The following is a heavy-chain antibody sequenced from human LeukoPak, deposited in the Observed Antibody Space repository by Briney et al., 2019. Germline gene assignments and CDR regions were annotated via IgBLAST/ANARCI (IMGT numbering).Heavy chain of an antibody. V-gene: IGHV3-21*01. CDR3: ARVVVTAIGPKPPAYGMDV. D-gene: IGHD2-21*02. Sequence: PGGSLRLSCAASGFTFSSYSMNWVRQAPGKGLEWVSSISSSSSYIYYADSVKGRFTISRDNAKNSLYLQMNSLRAEDTAVYYCARVVVTAIGPKPPAYGMDVWGQGTTVTVSS. CDR1: GFTFSSYS. CDR2: ISSSSSYI. J-gene: IGHJ6*02.